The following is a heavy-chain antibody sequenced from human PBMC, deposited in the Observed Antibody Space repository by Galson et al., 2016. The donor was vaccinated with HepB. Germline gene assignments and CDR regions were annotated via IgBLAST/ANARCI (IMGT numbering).Heavy chain of an antibody. D-gene: IGHD2-8*01. Sequence: SLRLSCAASGFTFGSYWMSWVRQAPGKGLEWVANIKQDGSEKYYVDSVKGRFTISRDNAKKSLYLQMNSLRPEDTGIYYCARAMAKAKRLGAFDYWGQGTLVTVSS. CDR1: GFTFGSYW. CDR3: ARAMAKAKRLGAFDY. J-gene: IGHJ4*02. V-gene: IGHV3-7*02. CDR2: IKQDGSEK.